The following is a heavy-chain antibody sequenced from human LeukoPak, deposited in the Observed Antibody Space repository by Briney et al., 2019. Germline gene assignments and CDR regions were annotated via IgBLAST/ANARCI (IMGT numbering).Heavy chain of an antibody. D-gene: IGHD5-12*01. Sequence: GGSLRLSCAASGFTFSSPAMSWVRQAPGKGLEWVSLISHTGGNAYYADSVKGRFTISRDNSKNTLYLQMNSLRAEDTAVYYCATKWLRLFDYWGQGTLVTVSS. CDR3: ATKWLRLFDY. CDR2: ISHTGGNA. J-gene: IGHJ4*02. CDR1: GFTFSSPA. V-gene: IGHV3-23*01.